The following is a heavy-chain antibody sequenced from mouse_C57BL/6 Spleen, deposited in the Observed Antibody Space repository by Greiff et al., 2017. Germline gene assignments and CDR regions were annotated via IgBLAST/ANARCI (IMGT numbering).Heavy chain of an antibody. V-gene: IGHV1-26*01. CDR3: AVWSLCDV. Sequence: VQLQQSGPELVKPGASVKISCKASGYTFTDYYMNWVKQSHGKSLEWIGDINPNNGGTSYNQKFKGKATLTVDKSSSTAYMELRSLTSEDSAVYYCAVWSLCDVWGTGTTVTVSS. CDR2: INPNNGGT. CDR1: GYTFTDYY. J-gene: IGHJ1*03. D-gene: IGHD2-10*02.